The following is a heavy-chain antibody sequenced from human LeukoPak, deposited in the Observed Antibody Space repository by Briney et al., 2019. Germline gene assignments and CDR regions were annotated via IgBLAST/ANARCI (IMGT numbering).Heavy chain of an antibody. V-gene: IGHV3-21*01. Sequence: GGSLRLSYAASGFTFSSYSMNWVRQAPGKGLEWVSSISSSSSYLYYADSVKGRFTISRDNAKNSLYLQMNSLRAEDTAVYYCARALPSYSSSWYGGFSVGGFDYWGQGTLVTVSS. CDR2: ISSSSSYL. D-gene: IGHD6-13*01. CDR3: ARALPSYSSSWYGGFSVGGFDY. CDR1: GFTFSSYS. J-gene: IGHJ4*02.